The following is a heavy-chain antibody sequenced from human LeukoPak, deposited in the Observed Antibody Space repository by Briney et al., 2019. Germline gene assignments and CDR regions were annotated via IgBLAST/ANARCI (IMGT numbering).Heavy chain of an antibody. CDR1: EFTFSSFG. CDR3: ASYGVDGAASPNFVS. Sequence: GSLRLSWEASEFTFSSFGMNWARQAPGKGLEWVSYISSSSSTIYYADSVKGRFTISRDNAKNSLHLQMNSLRDEDTAVYYSASYGVDGAASPNFVSWGQGTLVTVSS. D-gene: IGHD4/OR15-4a*01. V-gene: IGHV3-48*02. CDR2: ISSSSSTI. J-gene: IGHJ4*02.